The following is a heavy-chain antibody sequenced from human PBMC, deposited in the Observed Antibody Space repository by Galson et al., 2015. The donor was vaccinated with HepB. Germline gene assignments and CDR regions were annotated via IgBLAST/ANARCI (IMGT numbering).Heavy chain of an antibody. CDR3: ARRYNSVSQRTDAFDI. D-gene: IGHD3-10*01. Sequence: QSGAEVKKPGESLKISCKGSGYSFTNYWIAWVRQMPGKGLEWMGTIYPGDSDTRYSPSFQGQVTTSADKSISTAYLQWSSLKASDTAMYYCARRYNSVSQRTDAFDIWGQGTMVTVSS. CDR1: GYSFTNYW. J-gene: IGHJ3*02. V-gene: IGHV5-51*01. CDR2: IYPGDSDT.